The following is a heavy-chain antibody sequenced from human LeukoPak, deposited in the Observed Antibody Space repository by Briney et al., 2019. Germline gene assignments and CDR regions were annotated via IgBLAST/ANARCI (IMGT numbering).Heavy chain of an antibody. V-gene: IGHV3-21*01. Sequence: PGGSLRLSCAASGFTFSSYSMNWIRQAPGKGLEWVSSISSSSSYIYYADSVKGRFTISRDNAKNSLYLQMNSLRAEDTAVYHCASISSGWYWDYWGQGTLVTVSS. J-gene: IGHJ4*02. D-gene: IGHD6-19*01. CDR2: ISSSSSYI. CDR3: ASISSGWYWDY. CDR1: GFTFSSYS.